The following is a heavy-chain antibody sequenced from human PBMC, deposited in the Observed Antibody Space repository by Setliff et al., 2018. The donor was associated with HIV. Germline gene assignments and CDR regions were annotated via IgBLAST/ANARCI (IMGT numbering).Heavy chain of an antibody. CDR2: ISGSGDYI. J-gene: IGHJ1*01. CDR3: TTKPPAADFQH. D-gene: IGHD2-2*01. V-gene: IGHV3-23*01. CDR1: GFTFSSHA. Sequence: PGGSLRLSCVASGFTFSSHAMSWVRQAPGKGLEWVSTISGSGDYIFYRDSVKGRFTISRDNSKNTVFLQMNSLRAEDTAVYFCTTKPPAADFQHWGQGTLVTVSS.